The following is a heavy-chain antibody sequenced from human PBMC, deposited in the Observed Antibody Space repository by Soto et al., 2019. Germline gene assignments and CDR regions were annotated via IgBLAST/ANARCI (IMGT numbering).Heavy chain of an antibody. D-gene: IGHD3-22*01. J-gene: IGHJ4*02. CDR3: ASARGGYDSSSPFDY. V-gene: IGHV3-30-3*01. CDR2: ISYDGSNK. Sequence: QVQLVESGGGVVQPGRSLRLSCAASGFTFSSYAMHWVRQAPGKGLEWVAVISYDGSNKYYADSVKGRFTISRDNSKNTLYLQMNSLRAEDTAVYYCASARGGYDSSSPFDYWGQGTLVTVSS. CDR1: GFTFSSYA.